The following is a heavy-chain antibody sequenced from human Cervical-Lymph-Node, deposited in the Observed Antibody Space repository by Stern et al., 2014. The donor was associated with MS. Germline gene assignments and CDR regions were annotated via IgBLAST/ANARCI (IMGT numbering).Heavy chain of an antibody. J-gene: IGHJ3*02. CDR3: ARSPKTFGGVAYTFDI. D-gene: IGHD3-16*01. Sequence: VQLVQSGAEVKKSGSSVKVSCKASGGSFSSYPITWVRQAPGQGLEWMGSIIPIFDIAKSAQKFQGRVTITADESTTTAYMELSSLRSDDTAVYYCARSPKTFGGVAYTFDIWGQGTMVTVSS. V-gene: IGHV1-69*18. CDR1: GGSFSSYP. CDR2: IIPIFDIA.